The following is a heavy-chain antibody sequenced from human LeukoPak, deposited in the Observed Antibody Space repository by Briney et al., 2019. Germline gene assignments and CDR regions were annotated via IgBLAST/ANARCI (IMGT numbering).Heavy chain of an antibody. CDR2: IYHSGST. CDR1: GGSISSYY. V-gene: IGHV4-59*12. D-gene: IGHD6-13*01. J-gene: IGHJ3*02. CDR3: ARYSSSWYFAFDI. Sequence: PSETLSLTCTVSGGSISSYYWSWVRQPPGKGLEWIGEIYHSGSTNYNPSLKSRVTISVDKSKNQFSLKLSSVTAADTAVYYCARYSSSWYFAFDIWGQGTMVTVSS.